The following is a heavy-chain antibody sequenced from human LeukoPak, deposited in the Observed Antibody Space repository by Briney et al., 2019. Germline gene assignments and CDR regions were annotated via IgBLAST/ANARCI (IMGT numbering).Heavy chain of an antibody. CDR1: GYTFTSYE. CDR3: ARGLPRGFDY. V-gene: IGHV1-46*01. CDR2: INPSGGST. J-gene: IGHJ4*02. Sequence: GASVKVSCKASGYTFTSYEMHWVRQAPGQGLEWMGIINPSGGSTSYAQKFQGRVTMTRDMSTSTAYMELRSLRSDDTAVYYCARGLPRGFDYWGQGTLVTVSS.